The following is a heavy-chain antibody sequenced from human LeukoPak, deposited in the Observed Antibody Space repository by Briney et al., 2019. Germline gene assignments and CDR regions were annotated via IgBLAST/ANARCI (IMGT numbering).Heavy chain of an antibody. D-gene: IGHD3-10*01. CDR3: ARGGRLLWFGELLDRAFDY. J-gene: IGHJ4*02. CDR2: INHSGST. CDR1: GGSFSGYY. Sequence: SETLSLTCAVYGGSFSGYYWSWIRQPPGKGLEWIGEINHSGSTNYNPSLKSRVTISVDTSKNQFSLKLSSVTAADTAVYYCARGGRLLWFGELLDRAFDYWGQGTLVTVSS. V-gene: IGHV4-34*01.